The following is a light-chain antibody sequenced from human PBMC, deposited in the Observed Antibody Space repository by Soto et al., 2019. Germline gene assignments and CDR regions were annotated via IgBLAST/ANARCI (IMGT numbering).Light chain of an antibody. Sequence: QSALTQPASVSGSPGQSITISCTGTSSDVGSYNLVSWYQHHPGKAPKLMIYEGTKRPSGVSNRFSGSKSGNTASLTISGLQAEDEADYYCCSYAGSSNLYVFGTGTKVTVL. V-gene: IGLV2-23*01. CDR1: SSDVGSYNL. CDR3: CSYAGSSNLYV. CDR2: EGT. J-gene: IGLJ1*01.